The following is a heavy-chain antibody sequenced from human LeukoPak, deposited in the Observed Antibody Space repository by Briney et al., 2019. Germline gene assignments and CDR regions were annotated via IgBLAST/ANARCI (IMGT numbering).Heavy chain of an antibody. CDR3: ARHDSSSGEDY. CDR2: IYHSGST. Sequence: SETLSLTRTVSGGSISSSSYYWGWIRQPPGKGLEWIGSIYHSGSTYYNPSLKSRVTISVDTSKNQFSLKLSSVTAADTAVYYCARHDSSSGEDYWGQGTLVTVSP. D-gene: IGHD6-19*01. CDR1: GGSISSSSYY. V-gene: IGHV4-39*01. J-gene: IGHJ4*02.